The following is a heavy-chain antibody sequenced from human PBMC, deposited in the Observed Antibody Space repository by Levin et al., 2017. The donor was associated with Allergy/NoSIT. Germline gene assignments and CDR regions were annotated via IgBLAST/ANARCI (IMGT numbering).Heavy chain of an antibody. CDR1: GFTFSSYG. Sequence: GESLKISCAASGFTFSSYGMHWVRQAPGKGLEWVAVISYDGSNKYYADSVKGRFTISRDNSKNTLYLQMNSLRAEDTAVYYCAKEYFDYWGQGTLVTVSS. CDR2: ISYDGSNK. CDR3: AKEYFDY. V-gene: IGHV3-30*18. J-gene: IGHJ4*02.